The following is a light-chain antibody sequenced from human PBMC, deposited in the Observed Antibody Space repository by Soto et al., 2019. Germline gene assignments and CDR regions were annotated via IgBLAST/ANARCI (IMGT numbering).Light chain of an antibody. CDR3: QQYGSSPYT. J-gene: IGKJ2*01. CDR1: QSLSSDS. Sequence: ENVLTQFPGTLSLSPGDRATLSCRASQSLSSDSLAWYQQKPGQAPRLLIYGASSRANGIPDRFSGSGSGTDFTLTISRLEPEDFAVYYCQQYGSSPYTFGQGTKLEIK. CDR2: GAS. V-gene: IGKV3-20*01.